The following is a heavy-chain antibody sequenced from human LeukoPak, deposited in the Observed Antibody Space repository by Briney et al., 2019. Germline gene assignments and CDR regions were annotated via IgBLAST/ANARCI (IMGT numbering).Heavy chain of an antibody. Sequence: PGGSLRLSCAASGFTFSSYAMSWVRQAPGKGLEWVSAISGSGGSTYYADSVKGRFTISRDNSKNTLYPQMNSLRAEDTAVYYCAKVVWEQQLVLFDAFDIWGQGTMVTVSS. D-gene: IGHD6-13*01. CDR1: GFTFSSYA. CDR3: AKVVWEQQLVLFDAFDI. V-gene: IGHV3-23*01. J-gene: IGHJ3*02. CDR2: ISGSGGST.